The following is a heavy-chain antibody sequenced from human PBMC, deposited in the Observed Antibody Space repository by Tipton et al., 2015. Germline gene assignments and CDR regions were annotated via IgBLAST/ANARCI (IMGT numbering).Heavy chain of an antibody. CDR2: IYPGDSDT. Sequence: QLVQSGAEVKKPGESLKISCKGSGYSFSSYWIAWVRQMPGKGLEWMGMIYPGDSDTRYSPSFQGQVTISVDRSISPAYLQWRSLRASDPAMYYCVRRWREVHWVAPWGQGTLVTVSS. CDR1: GYSFSSYW. D-gene: IGHD1-1*01. J-gene: IGHJ5*02. V-gene: IGHV5-51*01. CDR3: VRRWREVHWVAP.